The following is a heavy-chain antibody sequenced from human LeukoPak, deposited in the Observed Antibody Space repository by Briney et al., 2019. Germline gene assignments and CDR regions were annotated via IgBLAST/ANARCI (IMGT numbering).Heavy chain of an antibody. CDR3: ARAPGSDNLYWYFDL. Sequence: SETLSLTCTVSGGSITNFYGGWIRQSPGKGLELIGYIYYSGTTNYSPSLKSRVTMSVDTSKNQFSLKVTSVTAADTAVYYCARAPGSDNLYWYFDLWGRGALVTVSS. V-gene: IGHV4-59*12. D-gene: IGHD1-14*01. CDR1: GGSITNFY. J-gene: IGHJ2*01. CDR2: IYYSGTT.